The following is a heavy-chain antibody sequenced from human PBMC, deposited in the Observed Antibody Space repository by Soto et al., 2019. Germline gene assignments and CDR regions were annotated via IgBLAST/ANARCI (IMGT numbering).Heavy chain of an antibody. V-gene: IGHV3-21*01. J-gene: IGHJ6*02. D-gene: IGHD1-20*01. CDR1: GFTFSSYS. CDR2: ISSSSSYI. Sequence: GGSLRLSCAASGFTFSSYSMNWVRKATGKGLEWVSSISSSSSYIYYADSVKGRFTISRDNAKNSLYLQMNSLRAEDTAVYYCARDLAGDNWNYYYYGMDVWGQGTTVTVSS. CDR3: ARDLAGDNWNYYYYGMDV.